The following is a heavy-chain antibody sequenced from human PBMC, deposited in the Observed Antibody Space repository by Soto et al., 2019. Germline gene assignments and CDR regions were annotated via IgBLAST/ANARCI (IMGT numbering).Heavy chain of an antibody. V-gene: IGHV1-69*13. J-gene: IGHJ5*02. D-gene: IGHD2-15*01. CDR2: IIPIFGTV. Sequence: SVKVSCKASGGTFSSYAISWVRQAPGQGLEWMGGIIPIFGTVNYAQNFQGRVTITADESTSTAYMELSSLRSEDTAVYYCARDGGYCSGGSCYYNWFDPWGQGTLVTVSS. CDR3: ARDGGYCSGGSCYYNWFDP. CDR1: GGTFSSYA.